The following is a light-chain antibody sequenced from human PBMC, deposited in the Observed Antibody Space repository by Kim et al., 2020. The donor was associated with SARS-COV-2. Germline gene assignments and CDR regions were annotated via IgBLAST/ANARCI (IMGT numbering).Light chain of an antibody. CDR2: EDK. CDR3: QSYDKNTWV. CDR1: GGYIANNY. V-gene: IGLV6-57*02. Sequence: GKTVTISCVGSGGYIANNYVQWYQQRPGSAPTAVIYEDKQRPSGVPSRFSGSTDSSSNSASLTISGLTPDDEADYYCQSYDKNTWVLGGGTQLTVL. J-gene: IGLJ3*02.